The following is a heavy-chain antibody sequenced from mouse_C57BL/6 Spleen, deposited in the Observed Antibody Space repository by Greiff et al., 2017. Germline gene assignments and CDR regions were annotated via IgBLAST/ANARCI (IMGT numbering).Heavy chain of an antibody. D-gene: IGHD2-1*01. V-gene: IGHV1-53*01. J-gene: IGHJ1*03. Sequence: QVQLQQPGTELVKPGASVKLSCKASGYTFTSYWMHWVKQSPGQGLEWIGNINPSNGGTNYNEKFKSKATLTVDKSSSTAYMQLSSLTSEESAVYYCARAGDYGNYVWYFDVWGTGTTVTVSS. CDR2: INPSNGGT. CDR3: ARAGDYGNYVWYFDV. CDR1: GYTFTSYW.